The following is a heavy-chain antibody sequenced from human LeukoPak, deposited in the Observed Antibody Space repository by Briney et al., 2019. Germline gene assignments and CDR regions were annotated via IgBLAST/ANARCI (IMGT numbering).Heavy chain of an antibody. CDR3: AKVSLVVAATPAGFDP. D-gene: IGHD2-15*01. CDR1: GFTFSSYA. CDR2: ISGSGGST. J-gene: IGHJ5*02. V-gene: IGHV3-23*01. Sequence: PGGSLRLSCAASGFTFSSYAMSWVRQAPGKGLEWVSAISGSGGSTYYAHSVKGRFTISRDNSKNTLYLQMNSLRAEDTAVYFCAKVSLVVAATPAGFDPWGQGTLVTVSS.